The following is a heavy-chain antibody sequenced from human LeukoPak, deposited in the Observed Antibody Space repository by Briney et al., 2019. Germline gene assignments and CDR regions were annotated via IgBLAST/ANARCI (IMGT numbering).Heavy chain of an antibody. V-gene: IGHV3-23*01. Sequence: AGGSLRLSCAASGFTFSSYAMSWVRQSPGKGLEWVSAISGSGGSTYYADSVKGRFTISRDNSKNTLYLQMNSLRAEDTAVYYCAKDMTTVTYTSDYWGQGTLVTVSS. D-gene: IGHD4-17*01. J-gene: IGHJ4*02. CDR3: AKDMTTVTYTSDY. CDR1: GFTFSSYA. CDR2: ISGSGGST.